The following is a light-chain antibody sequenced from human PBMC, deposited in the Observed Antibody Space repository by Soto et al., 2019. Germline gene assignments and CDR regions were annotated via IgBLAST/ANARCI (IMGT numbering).Light chain of an antibody. CDR3: QQVYVYPST. CDR1: QTISSW. CDR2: KAS. J-gene: IGKJ4*01. V-gene: IGKV1-5*03. Sequence: IQMTHSPSTLSGSVGYRVTITFRASQTISSWLAWYQQKPGKAPKLLIYKASTLKSGVPSRFSGSGSGTEFTLTISSLQPEDFATYYCQQVYVYPSTFGGGTKVDI.